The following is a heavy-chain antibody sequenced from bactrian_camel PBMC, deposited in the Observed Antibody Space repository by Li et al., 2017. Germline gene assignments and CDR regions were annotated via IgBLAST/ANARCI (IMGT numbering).Heavy chain of an antibody. CDR3: ATAQGYVDPWFPRANYNY. D-gene: IGHD5*01. V-gene: IGHV3S53*01. Sequence: HVQLVESGGGSVQAGGSLRLSCKASGGIFSDHMGWFRQAPGKEREGVAVIDDNGVTTYADSVKGRFTISQNHPKNTVYLQMNDLKPEDTAMYYCATAQGYVDPWFPRANYNYWGQGTQVTVS. CDR2: IDDNGVT. J-gene: IGHJ4*01. CDR1: GGIFSDH.